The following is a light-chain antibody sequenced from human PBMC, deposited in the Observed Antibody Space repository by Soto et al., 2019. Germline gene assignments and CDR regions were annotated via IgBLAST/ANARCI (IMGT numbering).Light chain of an antibody. CDR1: QSINTY. Sequence: ILMTHSPATLSVSPDEVATLSFRASQSINTYLAWYQQKPGQAPRLLIYDASKRATGIPARFSGSGSGTNFTLTISSLQPDDFATYYCQQYDTYPLTFGGGTKVDI. CDR2: DAS. J-gene: IGKJ4*01. V-gene: IGKV3D-15*01. CDR3: QQYDTYPLT.